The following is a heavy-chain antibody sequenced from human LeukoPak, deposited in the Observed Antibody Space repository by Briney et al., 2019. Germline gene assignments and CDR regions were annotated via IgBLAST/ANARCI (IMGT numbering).Heavy chain of an antibody. CDR1: GYTFTNYY. CDR3: ARVWLKSGSYPRGLDY. J-gene: IGHJ4*02. V-gene: IGHV1-46*01. CDR2: INPSGGST. D-gene: IGHD1-26*01. Sequence: ASVKVSCKASGYTFTNYYMHWVRQAPGQGLEWMGIINPSGGSTSYAQSFQGSVSMTTDTSTSTAYMELRSLRSDDTAVYYCARVWLKSGSYPRGLDYWGQGTLVTVSS.